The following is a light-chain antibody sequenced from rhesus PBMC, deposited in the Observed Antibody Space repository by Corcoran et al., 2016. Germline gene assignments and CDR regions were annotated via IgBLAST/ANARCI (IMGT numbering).Light chain of an antibody. V-gene: IGKV1-25*01. CDR3: QHGYGSTPT. CDR2: KAS. Sequence: DIQMTQSPSSLSASVGDRVTITCQASQAISNNLAWYQQKPGKVPKLLIYKASTLQSGVPSRFSGSGSGTDFTLTISSLQPEDFATYYGQHGYGSTPTFGQGTKVEIK. J-gene: IGKJ1*01. CDR1: QAISNN.